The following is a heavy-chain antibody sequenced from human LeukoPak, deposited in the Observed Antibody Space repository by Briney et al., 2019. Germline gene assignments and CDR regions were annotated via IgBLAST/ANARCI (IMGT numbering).Heavy chain of an antibody. CDR3: ARDPDRYGPYYYGMDV. Sequence: PGRSLRLSCAASGFTFSSYGMHWARQAPGKGLEWVAVIWYDGSNKYYADSVKGRFTISRDNSKNTLYLQMNSLRAEDTAVYYCARDPDRYGPYYYGMDVWGQGTTVTVSS. CDR2: IWYDGSNK. J-gene: IGHJ6*02. CDR1: GFTFSSYG. V-gene: IGHV3-33*01. D-gene: IGHD3-22*01.